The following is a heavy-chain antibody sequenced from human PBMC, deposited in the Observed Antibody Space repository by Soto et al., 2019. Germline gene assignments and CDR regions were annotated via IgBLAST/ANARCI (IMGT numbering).Heavy chain of an antibody. V-gene: IGHV1-69*08. Sequence: QVQLVQSGAEVKKPGSSVKVSCKASGGTFSSYTISWVRQAPGQGLEWMGRIIPILGIANYAQKFQGRVTITEEQSTGTAYMELSSLRSEDTAVYYCARDEVTMVRGVIITAAYWGQGTLVTVSS. CDR2: IIPILGIA. CDR1: GGTFSSYT. CDR3: ARDEVTMVRGVIITAAY. J-gene: IGHJ4*02. D-gene: IGHD3-10*01.